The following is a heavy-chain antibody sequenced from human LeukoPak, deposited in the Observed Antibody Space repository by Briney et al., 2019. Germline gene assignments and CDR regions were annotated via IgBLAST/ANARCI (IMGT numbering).Heavy chain of an antibody. D-gene: IGHD7-27*01. CDR3: ARRELGILYYFDY. J-gene: IGHJ4*02. CDR2: IYPSDSDT. Sequence: GESLKISCKGSGYSFTNYWIGWVRQMPGKGLEWMGIIYPSDSDTTYSPSLQGQVTISADKSISTAYLQWSSLKASDTAMYYCARRELGILYYFDYWGQGTLVTVSS. V-gene: IGHV5-51*01. CDR1: GYSFTNYW.